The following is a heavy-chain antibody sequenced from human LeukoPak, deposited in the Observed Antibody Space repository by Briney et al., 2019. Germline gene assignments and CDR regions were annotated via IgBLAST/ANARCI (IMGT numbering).Heavy chain of an antibody. D-gene: IGHD3-16*01. CDR1: GFTFSSHG. J-gene: IGHJ1*01. CDR3: AKDDAWGRYKD. CDR2: ISPSGGIT. Sequence: GGSLRLSCAASGFTFSSHGMNWVRQAPGKGLEWVSGISPSGGITYYTDSVKGRFTISRDNSKNTVSLQMNSLRGDDTAVYYCAKDDAWGRYKDLGQGTLVTVSS. V-gene: IGHV3-23*01.